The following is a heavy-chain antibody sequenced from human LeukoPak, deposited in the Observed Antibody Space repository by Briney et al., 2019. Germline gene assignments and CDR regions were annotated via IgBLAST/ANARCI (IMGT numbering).Heavy chain of an antibody. D-gene: IGHD2-2*01. Sequence: ASVKVSCKASGYTFSSHGFNWVRQATGQGLEWMGWMNPNSGNTGYAQKFQGRVTMTRNTSISTAYMELSSLRSEDTAVYYCARHQYQSFDYWGQGTLVTVSS. CDR3: ARHQYQSFDY. CDR2: MNPNSGNT. J-gene: IGHJ4*02. CDR1: GYTFSSHG. V-gene: IGHV1-8*02.